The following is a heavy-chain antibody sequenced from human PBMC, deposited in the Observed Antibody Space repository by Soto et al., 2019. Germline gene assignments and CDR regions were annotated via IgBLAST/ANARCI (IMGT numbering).Heavy chain of an antibody. V-gene: IGHV4-31*03. D-gene: IGHD3-22*01. CDR2: IYYSGST. Sequence: QVQLQESGPGLVKPSQTLSLTCTVSGGSISSGGYYWSWIRQHPGKGLEWIGYIYYSGSTYYNPSLKSRVTISVDTSKNQFSLKLSSVTAADTAVYYCARDRWSRPDSSGYYGGIIDSWGQGTLVTVSS. CDR1: GGSISSGGYY. J-gene: IGHJ4*02. CDR3: ARDRWSRPDSSGYYGGIIDS.